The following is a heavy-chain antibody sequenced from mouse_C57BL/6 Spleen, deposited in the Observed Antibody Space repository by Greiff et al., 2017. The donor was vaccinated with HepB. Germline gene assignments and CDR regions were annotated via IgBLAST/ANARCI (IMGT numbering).Heavy chain of an antibody. Sequence: QVQLQQPGAELVRPGSSVKLSCKASGYTFTSYWMDWVKQRPGQGLEWIGNIYPSDSETHYNQKFKDKATLTVDKSSSTAYMQLSSLTSEDSAVYYCAREGVYGRYFDYWGQGTTLTVSS. CDR3: AREGVYGRYFDY. CDR1: GYTFTSYW. J-gene: IGHJ2*01. V-gene: IGHV1-61*01. D-gene: IGHD1-1*01. CDR2: IYPSDSET.